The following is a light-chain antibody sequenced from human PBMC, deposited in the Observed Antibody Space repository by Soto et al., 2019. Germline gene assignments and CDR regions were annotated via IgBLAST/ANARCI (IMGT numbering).Light chain of an antibody. J-gene: IGKJ4*01. CDR3: QKYNTAPLT. CDR1: QTIRSW. CDR2: GIS. V-gene: IGKV1-27*01. Sequence: DIQMTQSPSTLAASVGDIVTITCRASQTIRSWLAWYQQKPGKVPKLLISGISTLQSGVPSRFSGSGYGTQFTLTISNLQPEDVATYYCQKYNTAPLTFGGGTKV.